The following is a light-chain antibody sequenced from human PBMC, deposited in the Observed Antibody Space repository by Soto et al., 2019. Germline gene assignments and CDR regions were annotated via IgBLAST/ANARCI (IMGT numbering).Light chain of an antibody. V-gene: IGKV1-12*01. Sequence: DIQMTQSPSSVSASVGDRVTITCRASQDIGYALAWFQQKPGEAPSLLMYIASSLHSGVPSRFSGSRSGTDFTLTISSLQPEDSATYYCQQGNSFPLTFGGGTKVEIK. CDR3: QQGNSFPLT. CDR2: IAS. CDR1: QDIGYA. J-gene: IGKJ4*01.